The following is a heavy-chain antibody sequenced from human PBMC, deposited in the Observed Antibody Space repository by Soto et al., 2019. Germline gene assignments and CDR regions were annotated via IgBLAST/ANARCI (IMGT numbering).Heavy chain of an antibody. CDR2: INRSGST. Sequence: QVQLQQWGAGLLRPSETLSVTCAVYDGSFRGYQWSWIRQSPGKGLEWIGEINRSGSTNYNPSLKSRVTISVDTSKNQFSLKATSVTDADTAVYYCARRSDGFDIWGQGTMVTVSS. J-gene: IGHJ3*02. CDR1: DGSFRGYQ. V-gene: IGHV4-34*01. CDR3: ARRSDGFDI.